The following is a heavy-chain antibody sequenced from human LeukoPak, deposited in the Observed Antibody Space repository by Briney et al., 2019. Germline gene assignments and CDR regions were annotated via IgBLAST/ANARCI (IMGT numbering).Heavy chain of an antibody. D-gene: IGHD4-17*01. J-gene: IGHJ6*03. CDR1: GGSISSYY. CDR3: ARDIAPTVTTIYYYYYMDV. V-gene: IGHV4-4*07. Sequence: SETLSLTCTVSGGSISSYYWSRIRQPAGKGLEWIGRIYTSGSTNYNPSLKSRVTMSVDTSKNQFSLKLSSVTAADTAVYYCARDIAPTVTTIYYYYYMDVWGKGTTVTISS. CDR2: IYTSGST.